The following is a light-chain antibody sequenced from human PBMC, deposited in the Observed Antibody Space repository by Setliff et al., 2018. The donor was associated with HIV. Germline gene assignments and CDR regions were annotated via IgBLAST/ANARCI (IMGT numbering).Light chain of an antibody. J-gene: IGLJ1*01. V-gene: IGLV2-18*02. CDR3: SSYTTSITCV. CDR2: EVS. Sequence: QSVLTQPPYVSGAPGQSVTISCTGSTSDIGHYNRVSWYQQPPGAAPKLIMYEVSHRPSGVPDRFSGSKSDSTASLTISGLQPEDEADYYCSSYTTSITCVFGTGTRAPS. CDR1: TSDIGHYNR.